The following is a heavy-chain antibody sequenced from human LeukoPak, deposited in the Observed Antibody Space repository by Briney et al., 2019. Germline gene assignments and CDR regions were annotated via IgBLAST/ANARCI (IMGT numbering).Heavy chain of an antibody. V-gene: IGHV4-61*02. J-gene: IGHJ4*02. CDR2: IYTSGST. CDR3: ARPIRGYSYNY. Sequence: SETLSLTCTVSGGSISSGSYYWSWIRQPAGKGLEWIGRIYTSGSTNYNPSLKSRVTISVDTSKNQFSLKLSSVTAADTAVYYCARPIRGYSYNYWGQGTLVTVSS. D-gene: IGHD5-18*01. CDR1: GGSISSGSYY.